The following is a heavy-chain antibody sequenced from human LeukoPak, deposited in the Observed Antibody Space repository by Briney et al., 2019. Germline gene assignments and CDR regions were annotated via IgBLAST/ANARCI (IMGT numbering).Heavy chain of an antibody. D-gene: IGHD6-6*01. V-gene: IGHV3-33*08. Sequence: PGGSLRLSCAASGFTFRSYGMSWVRQAPGKGLEWVAVIWYDGSNKYYADSVKGRFTISRDNSKNTLYLQMNSLRAEDTAVYYCARDGTRSFAARQSYYYGMDVWGQGTTVTVSS. CDR1: GFTFRSYG. CDR2: IWYDGSNK. J-gene: IGHJ6*02. CDR3: ARDGTRSFAARQSYYYGMDV.